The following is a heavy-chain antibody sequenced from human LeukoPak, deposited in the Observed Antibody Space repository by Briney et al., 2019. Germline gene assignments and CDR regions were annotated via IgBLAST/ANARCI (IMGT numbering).Heavy chain of an antibody. Sequence: PGGSLRLSCAASGFTFSGYWMSWVRQAPGKGLEWVANINLDGSVIHYVDSAKGRFTIPRDNAKNSLYLQMNYLRAEDTALYYCATSDDSSGSDWGQGTLVTVSS. J-gene: IGHJ4*02. CDR3: ATSDDSSGSD. D-gene: IGHD3-22*01. CDR1: GFTFSGYW. CDR2: INLDGSVI. V-gene: IGHV3-7*01.